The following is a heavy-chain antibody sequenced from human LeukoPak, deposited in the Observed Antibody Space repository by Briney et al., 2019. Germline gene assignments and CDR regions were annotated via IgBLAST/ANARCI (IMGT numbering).Heavy chain of an antibody. CDR2: IYHNGNT. CDR3: ARAPYSGSPLGGDWFDP. V-gene: IGHV4-59*12. Sequence: SETLSLTCTVSGGSISDYYWSWIRQPPGKGLEWIGNIYHNGNTNYNPSLKSRVTISVDTSKNQFSLKLSSVTAADTAVYYCARAPYSGSPLGGDWFDPWGQGTLVTVSS. D-gene: IGHD1-26*01. J-gene: IGHJ5*02. CDR1: GGSISDYY.